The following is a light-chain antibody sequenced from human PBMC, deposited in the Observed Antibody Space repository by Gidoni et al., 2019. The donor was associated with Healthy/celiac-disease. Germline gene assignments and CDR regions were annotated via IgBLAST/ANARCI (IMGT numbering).Light chain of an antibody. J-gene: IGKJ4*01. CDR1: QSVSSY. CDR2: DAS. CDR3: QQRSNWPLLT. V-gene: IGKV3-11*01. Sequence: IVLTLSPATLSLSPGERATLSCRARQSVSSYLDWYQQQPGQAPRLLIYDASNRATGIPARCSGSGSGTDFTLTISSLEPEDFAVYCCQQRSNWPLLTFGGGTKVEIK.